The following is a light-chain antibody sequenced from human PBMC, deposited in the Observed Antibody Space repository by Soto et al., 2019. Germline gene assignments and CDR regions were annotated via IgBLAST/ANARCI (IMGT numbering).Light chain of an antibody. CDR1: HDISNY. CDR3: QYCDYLPL. Sequence: DIQMTQSPSSLSASVGDRVTITCQASHDISNYLNWYQHKPGKAPKLLIYGASNLETGVPSRFSGSGSGTAFTFTISSLQPEDISTYYCQYCDYLPLFGPGTTVDL. J-gene: IGKJ3*01. CDR2: GAS. V-gene: IGKV1-33*01.